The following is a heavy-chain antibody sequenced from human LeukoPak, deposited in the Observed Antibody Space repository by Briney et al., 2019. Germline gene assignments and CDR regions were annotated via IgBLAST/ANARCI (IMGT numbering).Heavy chain of an antibody. Sequence: ASVKVSCKASGYTFTNYYIHWVRQAPGQGLEWMGIINPTGDSSTYAQKLQGRVTMTTDTSTSTAYMELRSLRSDDTAVYYCAGVRLLYYDFWSGYYRHSPYYYGMDVWGQGTTVTVSS. D-gene: IGHD3-3*01. CDR3: AGVRLLYYDFWSGYYRHSPYYYGMDV. V-gene: IGHV1-46*01. J-gene: IGHJ6*02. CDR1: GYTFTNYY. CDR2: INPTGDSS.